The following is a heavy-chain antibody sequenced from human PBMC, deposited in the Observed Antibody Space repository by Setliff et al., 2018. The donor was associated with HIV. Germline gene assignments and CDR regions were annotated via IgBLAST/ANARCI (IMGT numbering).Heavy chain of an antibody. CDR3: AKDGHDQDHYYHMDV. CDR1: GFTFSNAW. D-gene: IGHD1-1*01. CDR2: IYDSGDI. J-gene: IGHJ6*03. V-gene: IGHV3-53*01. Sequence: PGGSLRLSCAASGFTFSNAWMNWVRQAPGKGLEWVSRIYDSGDIWYADSVRGRFTISRDNSKNTLYLQMDSLRAEDTALYYCAKDGHDQDHYYHMDVWGKGTTVTVSS.